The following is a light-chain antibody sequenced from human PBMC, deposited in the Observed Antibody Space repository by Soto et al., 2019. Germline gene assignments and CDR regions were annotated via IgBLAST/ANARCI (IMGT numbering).Light chain of an antibody. CDR2: DVS. V-gene: IGLV2-14*01. CDR1: SSDVGAYNY. Sequence: QSALTQPASVSASPGQSITISCTGTSSDVGAYNYVSWYQQHPGKAPKLMIYDVSNRPSGVSNRFSGSKSGNTASLTISGLQAEDEADYYCSSYTSSSTVVFGGGTQLTVL. J-gene: IGLJ2*01. CDR3: SSYTSSSTVV.